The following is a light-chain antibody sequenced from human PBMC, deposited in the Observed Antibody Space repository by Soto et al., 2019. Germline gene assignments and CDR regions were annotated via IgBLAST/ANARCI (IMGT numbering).Light chain of an antibody. CDR3: QQYNSYSRT. V-gene: IGKV3-11*01. CDR1: QSVIRY. CDR2: DAS. J-gene: IGKJ1*01. Sequence: EIVLTPSPATLSLSPGERATLSCRASQSVIRYLAWYQQRPGQAPRLLIYDASYRATGIPARFSGSGSGTEFTLTISSLQPDDFATYYCQQYNSYSRTFGQGTKVDIK.